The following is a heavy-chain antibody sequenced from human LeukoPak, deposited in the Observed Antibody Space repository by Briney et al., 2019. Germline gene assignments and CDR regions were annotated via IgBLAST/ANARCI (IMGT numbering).Heavy chain of an antibody. CDR3: ARDGYFDY. CDR2: ISGYNGNT. CDR1: GYTFSTYG. V-gene: IGHV1-18*01. Sequence: APVKVSCKASGYTFSTYGVAWVRQAPGQGFEWMGWISGYNGNTNYAQKFQGRVTMTTDTTTTTAYMELRSLRSDDTAVYYCARDGYFDYWGQGTLVTVSS. J-gene: IGHJ4*02.